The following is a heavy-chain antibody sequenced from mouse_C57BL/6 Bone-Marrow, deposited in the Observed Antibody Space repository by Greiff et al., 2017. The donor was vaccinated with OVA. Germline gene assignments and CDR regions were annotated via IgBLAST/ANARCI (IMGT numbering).Heavy chain of an antibody. D-gene: IGHD2-1*01. CDR3: TRMSIYYGNYYWYFDV. CDR2: IDPETGGT. CDR1: GYTFTDYE. Sequence: VKLMESGAELVRPGASVTLSCKASGYTFTDYEMHWVKQTPVHGLEWIGAIDPETGGTAYNQKFKGKAILTADKSSSTAYMELRSLTSEDSAVYYCTRMSIYYGNYYWYFDVWGTGTTVTVSS. J-gene: IGHJ1*03. V-gene: IGHV1-15*01.